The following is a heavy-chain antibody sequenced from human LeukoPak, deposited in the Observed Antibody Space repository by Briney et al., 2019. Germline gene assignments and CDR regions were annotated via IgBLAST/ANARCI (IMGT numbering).Heavy chain of an antibody. V-gene: IGHV4-38-2*02. CDR2: IYHSGAT. D-gene: IGHD4-17*01. CDR1: TSSISTNYY. CDR3: AREKAFGDYAD. Sequence: SETLSLTCAVSTSSISTNYYWGWIRQPPGGGLEWIGSIYHSGATYYRPSLRSRVTISIDTSRNRFSLRMTSVTAADTAVYFCAREKAFGDYADWGQGTLVTVSS. J-gene: IGHJ4*02.